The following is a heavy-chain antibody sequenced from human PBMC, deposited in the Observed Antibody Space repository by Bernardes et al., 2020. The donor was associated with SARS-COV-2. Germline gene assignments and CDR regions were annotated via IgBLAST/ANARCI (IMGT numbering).Heavy chain of an antibody. D-gene: IGHD3-10*01. CDR2: VKSRADGVAV. CDR1: GFTFSKFW. Sequence: GGSLRLSFTTSGFTFSKFWMSLVRQAPGKLLEWVGRVKSRADGVAVDYAAPVKGRFTISRDDSRDTLYLQMNSLNTGDTAVYYCTTAGSFWGQGTLVTVSS. V-gene: IGHV3-15*01. J-gene: IGHJ4*02. CDR3: TTAGSF.